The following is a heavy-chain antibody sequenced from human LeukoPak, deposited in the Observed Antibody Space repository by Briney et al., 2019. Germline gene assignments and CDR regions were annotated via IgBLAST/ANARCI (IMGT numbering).Heavy chain of an antibody. Sequence: PSQTLSLTCTVSGGSISSGSYYWSWIRQPAGKGLEWIGRIYTSGSTNYNPSLKSRVTISVDTSKNQFSLNLSSVTAADTAVYYCAREVYDYVWGSYLDYFDYWGQGTLVTVSS. CDR1: GGSISSGSYY. D-gene: IGHD3-16*01. V-gene: IGHV4-61*02. CDR2: IYTSGST. CDR3: AREVYDYVWGSYLDYFDY. J-gene: IGHJ4*02.